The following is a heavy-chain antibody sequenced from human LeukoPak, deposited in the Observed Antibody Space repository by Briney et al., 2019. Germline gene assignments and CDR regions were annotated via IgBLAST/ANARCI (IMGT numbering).Heavy chain of an antibody. V-gene: IGHV3-11*01. J-gene: IGHJ4*02. CDR3: AKDRDTVTTTLDY. CDR2: ISNSGTTV. Sequence: GGSLRLSCAASGFTFSDYYMTWLRQAPGKGLEWLSYISNSGTTVFYADSVKGRFTISRDNSKNTLYLQMNSLRAEDTAVYYCAKDRDTVTTTLDYWGQGTLVTVSS. CDR1: GFTFSDYY. D-gene: IGHD4-17*01.